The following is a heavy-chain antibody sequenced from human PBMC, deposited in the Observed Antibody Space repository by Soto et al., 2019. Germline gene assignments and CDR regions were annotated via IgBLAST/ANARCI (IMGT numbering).Heavy chain of an antibody. CDR1: GFRFSTYC. CDR2: IWFDGSNK. D-gene: IGHD6-13*01. J-gene: IGHJ5*01. CDR3: ARDPGIAAFES. Sequence: GGSLSLSCAASGFRFSTYCMHWVRQAPGKGLEWVAVIWFDGSNKYYADSVKGRFTISRDNSKNTLYLQMNSLRAEDTAVYYCARDPGIAAFESWGQGTLVTVSS. V-gene: IGHV3-33*01.